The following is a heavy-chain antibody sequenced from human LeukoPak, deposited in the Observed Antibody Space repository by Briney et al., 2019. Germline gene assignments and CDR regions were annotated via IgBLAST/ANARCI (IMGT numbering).Heavy chain of an antibody. CDR2: INPNSGVT. Sequence: ASVTVSCKASGFTLSDYYMHWVRQAPGQGLEWMGWINPNSGVTGYAQRFQGRVTMTRDTSINTAYMDLSRLTSDDTAVYYCARELMTTMTTVDDWGQGTLVTVSS. CDR3: ARELMTTMTTVDD. V-gene: IGHV1-2*02. CDR1: GFTLSDYY. J-gene: IGHJ4*02. D-gene: IGHD4-17*01.